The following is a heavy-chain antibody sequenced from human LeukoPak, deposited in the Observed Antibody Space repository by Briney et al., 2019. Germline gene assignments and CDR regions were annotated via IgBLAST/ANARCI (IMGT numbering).Heavy chain of an antibody. CDR3: AESTLGYCSSTSCYEYFRH. J-gene: IGHJ1*01. CDR1: GGTFSSYA. V-gene: IGHV1-69*13. Sequence: GASVKVSCKASGGTFSSYAISWVRQAPGQGLEWMGGIIPIFGTANYAQKFQGRVTITADESTSTAYMELSSLRSEDTAVYYCAESTLGYCSSTSCYEYFRHWGQGTLVTVSS. D-gene: IGHD2-2*01. CDR2: IIPIFGTA.